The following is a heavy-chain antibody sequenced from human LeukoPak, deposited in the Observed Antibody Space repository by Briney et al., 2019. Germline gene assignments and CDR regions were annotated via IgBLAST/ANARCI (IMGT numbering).Heavy chain of an antibody. CDR2: INHSGST. D-gene: IGHD6-13*01. CDR1: GGSFSGYY. J-gene: IGHJ6*02. Sequence: SETLSLTCAVYGGSFSGYYWSWIRQPPGKGLEWIGEINHSGSTNYNPSLKSRVTISVDTSKNQFSLKLSSVTAADTAVYYCARFSTSSSWTPYYYYYGMDVWGQGTTVTVSS. V-gene: IGHV4-34*01. CDR3: ARFSTSSSWTPYYYYYGMDV.